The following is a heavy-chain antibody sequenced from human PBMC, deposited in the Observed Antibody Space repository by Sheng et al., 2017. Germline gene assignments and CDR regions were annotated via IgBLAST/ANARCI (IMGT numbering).Heavy chain of an antibody. CDR2: INHSGST. CDR3: ARALTMIVFNWFDP. J-gene: IGHJ5*02. D-gene: IGHD3-22*01. CDR1: GGSFSGYY. V-gene: IGHV4-34*01. Sequence: QVQLQQWGAGLLKPSETLSLTCAVYGGSFSGYYWSWIRQPPGKGLEWIGEINHSGSTNYNPSLKSRVTISVDTSKNQFSLKLSSVTAADTAVYYCARALTMIVFNWFDPWGQGTLVTVSS.